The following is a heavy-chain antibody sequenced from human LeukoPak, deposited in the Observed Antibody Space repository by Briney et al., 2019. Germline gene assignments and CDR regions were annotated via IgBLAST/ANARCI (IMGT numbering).Heavy chain of an antibody. J-gene: IGHJ4*02. CDR3: ARDRAGQWLVRCDY. V-gene: IGHV3-21*01. D-gene: IGHD6-19*01. CDR1: GFTFSSYS. CDR2: ISSWSSYI. Sequence: GGSLRLSCAASGFTFSSYSMNWVRQAPGKGLEWVSSISSWSSYINYADSVKGRFTISGDNAKNSLYLQMNSLRVEDTAVYYCARDRAGQWLVRCDYWGQGTLVTVSS.